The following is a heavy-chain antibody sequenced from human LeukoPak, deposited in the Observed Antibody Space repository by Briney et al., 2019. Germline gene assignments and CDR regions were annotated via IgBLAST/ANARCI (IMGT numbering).Heavy chain of an antibody. CDR2: IYYSGST. D-gene: IGHD3-22*01. J-gene: IGHJ4*02. CDR3: ARVSLDYYDSSGSYYLDY. Sequence: PSETLSLTCTVSGGSISSYYWSWIRQPPGKGLEWIGYIYYSGSTNYNPSLKSRVTISVDTSKKQFSLKLSSVTAADTAVYYCARVSLDYYDSSGSYYLDYWGQGTLVTVSS. CDR1: GGSISSYY. V-gene: IGHV4-59*01.